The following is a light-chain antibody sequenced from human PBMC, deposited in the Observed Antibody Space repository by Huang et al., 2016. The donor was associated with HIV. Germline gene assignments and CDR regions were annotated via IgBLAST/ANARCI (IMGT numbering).Light chain of an antibody. Sequence: IVMTQSPATLSVSPGERATLSCRASAGVSNNVAWYQQRPGQTPRLLIHGASTRHTGSPAKFSGRGSGTEFTLTITSLQPEDSAVYYCQQYNNWPPWTFGPGTQVEI. J-gene: IGKJ1*01. V-gene: IGKV3D-15*01. CDR1: AGVSNN. CDR2: GAS. CDR3: QQYNNWPPWT.